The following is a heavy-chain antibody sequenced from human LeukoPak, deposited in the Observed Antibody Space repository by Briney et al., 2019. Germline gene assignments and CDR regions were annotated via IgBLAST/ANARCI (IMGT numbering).Heavy chain of an antibody. CDR1: GYTFTGYY. V-gene: IGHV1-2*02. D-gene: IGHD2-2*01. Sequence: AASVKVSCKASGYTFTGYYTHWVRQAPGQGLEWMGWINPNSGGTNYAQKFQGRVTMTRDTSISTAYMELSRLRSDDTAVYYCARGAGGGTSFMDVWGQGTTVTVSS. J-gene: IGHJ6*02. CDR2: INPNSGGT. CDR3: ARGAGGGTSFMDV.